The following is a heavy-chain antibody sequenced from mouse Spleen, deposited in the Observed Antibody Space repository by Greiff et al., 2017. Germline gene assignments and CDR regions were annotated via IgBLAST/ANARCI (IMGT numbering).Heavy chain of an antibody. CDR2: ISSGGGNT. Sequence: EVKLVESGGGLVKLGGSLKLSCAASGFTFSSYAMSWVRQTPEKRLEWVATISSGGGNTYYPDSVKGRFTISRDNAKNTLYLQMSSLKSEDTAMYYCARLGTKTWFAYWGQGTLVTVSA. J-gene: IGHJ3*01. CDR1: GFTFSSYA. V-gene: IGHV5-9*04. CDR3: ARLGTKTWFAY. D-gene: IGHD4-1*01.